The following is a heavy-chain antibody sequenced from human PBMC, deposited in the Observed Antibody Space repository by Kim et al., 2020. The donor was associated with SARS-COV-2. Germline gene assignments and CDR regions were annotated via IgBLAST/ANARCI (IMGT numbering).Heavy chain of an antibody. CDR2: IGTAGDQ. Sequence: GGSLRLSCAASGFTFSSYDMHWVRQATGKGLEWVSAIGTAGDQYYPGSVKGRCTIFRENAKNSLYLQMNSLRAGDTAVYYCAGGLYSGSPGGLRPWYFD. J-gene: IGHJ2*01. D-gene: IGHD6-13*01. V-gene: IGHV3-13*05. CDR1: GFTFSSYD. CDR3: AGGLYSGSPGGLRPWYFD.